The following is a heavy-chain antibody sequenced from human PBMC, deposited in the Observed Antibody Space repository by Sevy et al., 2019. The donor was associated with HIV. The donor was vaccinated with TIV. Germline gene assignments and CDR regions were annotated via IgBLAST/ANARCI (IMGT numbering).Heavy chain of an antibody. D-gene: IGHD2-15*01. CDR1: GFTFGNYA. Sequence: GGSLRLSCSASGFTFGNYAMHWVRQAPGKGLEYVSSISDNGGSTYYTDSVKGRFTISRDNSKNTLYLQMTILGADDTAVYHCVKARGGTNYNWFDPWGQGTLVTVSS. J-gene: IGHJ5*02. CDR2: ISDNGGST. CDR3: VKARGGTNYNWFDP. V-gene: IGHV3-64D*06.